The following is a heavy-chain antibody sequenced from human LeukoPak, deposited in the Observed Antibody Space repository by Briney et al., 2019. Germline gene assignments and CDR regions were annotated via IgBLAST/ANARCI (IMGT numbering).Heavy chain of an antibody. V-gene: IGHV1-46*01. CDR1: GYTFTSYY. D-gene: IGHD1-26*01. J-gene: IGHJ3*02. Sequence: ASVKVSCKASGYTFTSYYMHWVRQAPGQGLEWMGIINPSGGSTSYAQKFQGRVTMTRDTSTSTVYMELSSLRSEDTAVYYCARPLPVGAKGRTRVNAFDIWGQGTMVTVSP. CDR3: ARPLPVGAKGRTRVNAFDI. CDR2: INPSGGST.